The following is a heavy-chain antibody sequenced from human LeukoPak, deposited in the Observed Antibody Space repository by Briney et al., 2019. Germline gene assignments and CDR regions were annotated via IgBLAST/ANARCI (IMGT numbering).Heavy chain of an antibody. D-gene: IGHD1-26*01. J-gene: IGHJ1*01. CDR2: ISGSGGST. Sequence: GGSLILSCAASGFPFSTYAMNWVRQAPGKGLEWVSGISGSGGSTYYADSVKGRFTISRDNSKNTLYLQMNSLRAEDTAVYYCAKDPYSGSYYKYFQHWGQGTLVTVSS. CDR1: GFPFSTYA. CDR3: AKDPYSGSYYKYFQH. V-gene: IGHV3-23*01.